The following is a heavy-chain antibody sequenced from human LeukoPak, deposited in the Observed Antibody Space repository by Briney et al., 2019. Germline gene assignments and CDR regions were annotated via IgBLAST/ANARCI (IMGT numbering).Heavy chain of an antibody. CDR2: IKQDGSEK. V-gene: IGHV3-7*01. CDR1: GFTFSSYW. D-gene: IGHD3-16*02. J-gene: IGHJ5*02. CDR3: ARESLGDYVWGSYHH. Sequence: GGSLRLSCAASGFTFSSYWMSWVRQAPGKGLEWVANIKQDGSEKYYVDSVKGRFTISRDNAMNSLYLQMNSLRAEDTAVYYCARESLGDYVWGSYHHWGQGTLVTVSS.